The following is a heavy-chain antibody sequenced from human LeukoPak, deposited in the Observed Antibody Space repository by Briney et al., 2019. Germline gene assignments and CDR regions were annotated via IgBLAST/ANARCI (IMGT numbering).Heavy chain of an antibody. V-gene: IGHV3-74*01. Sequence: PGGSLRLSCAASGFTFSRYWMHWVRQAPGKGLVWVSRINSDGSSTSYADSVKGRFTISRDNAKNTLYLQMNSLRAEDTAVYYCARPHYDFYLAAQYYYGMDVWGQGTTVTVSS. J-gene: IGHJ6*02. CDR2: INSDGSST. CDR1: GFTFSRYW. CDR3: ARPHYDFYLAAQYYYGMDV. D-gene: IGHD3-3*01.